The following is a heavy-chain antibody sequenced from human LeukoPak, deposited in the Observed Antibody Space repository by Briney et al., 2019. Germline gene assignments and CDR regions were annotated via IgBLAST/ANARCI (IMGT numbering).Heavy chain of an antibody. CDR3: ARPRERIQPSFDY. Sequence: ASVKVSCKASGYTFTSYYMHWVRQAPGQGLEWMGLINPSGGSTSYAQKFQGRVTMTRGMSTSTVYMELSSLRSEDTAVYYCARPRERIQPSFDYWGQGTLVTVSS. D-gene: IGHD5-18*01. CDR2: INPSGGST. CDR1: GYTFTSYY. V-gene: IGHV1-46*01. J-gene: IGHJ4*02.